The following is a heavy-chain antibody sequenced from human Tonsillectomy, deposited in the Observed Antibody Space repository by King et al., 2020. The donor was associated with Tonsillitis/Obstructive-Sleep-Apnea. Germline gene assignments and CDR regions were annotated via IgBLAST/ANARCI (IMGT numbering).Heavy chain of an antibody. J-gene: IGHJ5*02. CDR1: GGTFISYA. D-gene: IGHD3-10*01. V-gene: IGHV1-69*01. CDR3: ARGGVGNGSGGGAFDP. Sequence: QLVQSGAEVKKPGSSVKVSCKASGGTFISYAISWVRQAPGQGLEWMGGSIPIFGTANYAQKFQGRVTITADESTSTAYMELSSLRSEDTAVYYCARGGVGNGSGGGAFDPWGQGTLVTVSS. CDR2: SIPIFGTA.